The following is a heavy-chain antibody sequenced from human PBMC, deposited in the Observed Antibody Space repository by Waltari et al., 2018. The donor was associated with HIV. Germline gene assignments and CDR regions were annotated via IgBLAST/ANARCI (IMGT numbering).Heavy chain of an antibody. CDR1: GYIFIHYW. Sequence: EVQLVQSGAEVKKPGASLKISCKGSGYIFIHYWIGWVRQMPGKGLEWMGIIYPGDSETRYSPSFQGQVTISADQSISTAYLQWSSLKASDTAMYYCARQSYGDYWSYWGQGTLVTVSS. D-gene: IGHD4-17*01. J-gene: IGHJ4*02. CDR2: IYPGDSET. CDR3: ARQSYGDYWSY. V-gene: IGHV5-51*01.